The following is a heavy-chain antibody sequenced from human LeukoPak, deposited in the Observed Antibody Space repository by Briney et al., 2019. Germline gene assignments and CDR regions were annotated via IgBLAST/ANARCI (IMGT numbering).Heavy chain of an antibody. CDR3: ARATPRITMVRGVIGAFDI. J-gene: IGHJ3*02. V-gene: IGHV1-2*02. Sequence: ASVKVSCKASGYTFTDYYMHWVRQAPGQGLEWMGWINPNSGGTNYAQKFQGRVTMTRDASISTAYMELSRLRSDDTAVYYCARATPRITMVRGVIGAFDIWGQGTMVTVSS. CDR2: INPNSGGT. CDR1: GYTFTDYY. D-gene: IGHD3-10*01.